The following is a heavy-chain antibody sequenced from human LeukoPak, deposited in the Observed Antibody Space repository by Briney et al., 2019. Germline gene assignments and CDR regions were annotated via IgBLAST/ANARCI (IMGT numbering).Heavy chain of an antibody. CDR3: ARGGSGLWFGELGIDY. D-gene: IGHD3-10*01. CDR2: IYYSGST. CDR1: GGSISSSSYY. V-gene: IGHV4-61*05. Sequence: PSETLSLTCTVSGGSISSSSYYWGWIRQPPGKGLEWIGYIYYSGSTNYNPSLKSRVTISVDTSKNQFSLKLSSVTAADTAVYYCARGGSGLWFGELGIDYWGQGTLVTVSS. J-gene: IGHJ4*02.